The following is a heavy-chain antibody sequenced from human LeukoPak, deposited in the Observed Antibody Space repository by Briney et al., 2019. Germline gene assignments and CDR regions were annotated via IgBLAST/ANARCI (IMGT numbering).Heavy chain of an antibody. Sequence: SETLSLTCTVSGGSISTYYWNWIRQPPGKGLEWIGYIYHSGSTNYNPSLQSRVTISVDTSKNQFSLKLSSVTAADTAVYYCARLVPSSGSGRYYYGMDVWGQGTTVTVSS. D-gene: IGHD5-12*01. J-gene: IGHJ6*02. CDR1: GGSISTYY. V-gene: IGHV4-59*12. CDR2: IYHSGST. CDR3: ARLVPSSGSGRYYYGMDV.